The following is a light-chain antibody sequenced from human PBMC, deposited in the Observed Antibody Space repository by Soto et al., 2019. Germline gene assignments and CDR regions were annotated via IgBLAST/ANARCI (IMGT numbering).Light chain of an antibody. Sequence: QAVVTQPPSASGTPGQRVTISCSGSSSNIGTNTVNWYQQLPGRAPKLLIHADHQRPSGVPDRFSGSKSGASASLAISGLQSEDESAYYCAAWDDSLNAPVFGGGTKLTVL. V-gene: IGLV1-44*01. CDR1: SSNIGTNT. CDR3: AAWDDSLNAPV. J-gene: IGLJ2*01. CDR2: ADH.